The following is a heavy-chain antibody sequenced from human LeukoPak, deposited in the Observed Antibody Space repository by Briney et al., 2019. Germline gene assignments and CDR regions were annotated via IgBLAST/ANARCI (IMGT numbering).Heavy chain of an antibody. V-gene: IGHV4-4*02. CDR1: GGSISSSNW. CDR3: ARGGYDIRLDGADV. CDR2: IYHSGST. Sequence: NTSETLSLTCAVSGGSISSSNWWSWVRQPPGKGLAWIGEIYHSGSTNYNPSLKSRVTISVDKSKNQFSLKLSSVTAADTAVYYCARGGYDIRLDGADVWGQGTTVTVSS. D-gene: IGHD3-9*01. J-gene: IGHJ6*02.